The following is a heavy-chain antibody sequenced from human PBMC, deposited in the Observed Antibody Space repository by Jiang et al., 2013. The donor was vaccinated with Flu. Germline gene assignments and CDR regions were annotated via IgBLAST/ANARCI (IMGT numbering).Heavy chain of an antibody. CDR3: ARDYCSGGSCYLNWFDP. Sequence: VKKPGASVKVSCKASGYTFTSYAMHWVRQAPGQRLEWMGWINAGNGNTKYSQKFQGRVTITRDTSASTAYMELSSLRSEDTAVYYCARDYCSGGSCYLNWFDPWGQGTLVTVSS. V-gene: IGHV1-3*01. J-gene: IGHJ5*02. D-gene: IGHD2-15*01. CDR1: GYTFTSYA. CDR2: INAGNGNT.